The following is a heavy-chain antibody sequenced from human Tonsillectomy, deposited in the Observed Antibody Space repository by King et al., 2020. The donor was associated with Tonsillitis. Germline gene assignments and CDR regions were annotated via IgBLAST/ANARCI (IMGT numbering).Heavy chain of an antibody. D-gene: IGHD2-2*01. CDR3: TTDSSGLVVPAAD. V-gene: IGHV3-15*01. CDR1: GFSFSNTW. Sequence: QLVQSGGGLVKPGGSLRLSCAASGFSFSNTWMSWVRQAPGKGLEWVGRIKSKTDGGTTDYAAPVKGRFTISRDDSKNTLYLQMNSLKTEDTAVYYCTTDSSGLVVPAADWGQGTLVTVSS. J-gene: IGHJ4*02. CDR2: IKSKTDGGTT.